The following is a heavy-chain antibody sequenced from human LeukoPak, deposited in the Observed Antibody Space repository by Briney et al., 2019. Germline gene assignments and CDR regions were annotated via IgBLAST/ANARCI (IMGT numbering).Heavy chain of an antibody. Sequence: PGGSLRLSCAASGFTFSSYSMNWVRQAPGKGLEWVSYISSSSSTIYYADSVKGRFTISRDNAKNSLYLQMNSLRDEDTAVYYCARHNMKYYYYGMDVWGQGTTVTVSS. D-gene: IGHD1-14*01. J-gene: IGHJ6*02. CDR3: ARHNMKYYYYGMDV. CDR1: GFTFSSYS. V-gene: IGHV3-48*02. CDR2: ISSSSSTI.